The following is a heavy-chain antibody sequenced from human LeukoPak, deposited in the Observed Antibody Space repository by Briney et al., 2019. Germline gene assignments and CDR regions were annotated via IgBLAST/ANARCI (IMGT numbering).Heavy chain of an antibody. CDR3: AGVLSYGYSSSWYRGYFQH. J-gene: IGHJ1*01. Sequence: ASVKVSCKASGYTFTGYYMHWVRQAPGQGLEWMGWINPNSGGTNYAQKFQGRVTMTRDTSISTAYMELSRLRSDDTAVYYCAGVLSYGYSSSWYRGYFQHWGQGTLVTVSS. CDR2: INPNSGGT. CDR1: GYTFTGYY. D-gene: IGHD6-13*01. V-gene: IGHV1-2*02.